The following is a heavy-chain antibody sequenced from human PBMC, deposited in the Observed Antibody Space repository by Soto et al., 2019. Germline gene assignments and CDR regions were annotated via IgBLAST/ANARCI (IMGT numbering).Heavy chain of an antibody. CDR3: ARKKAQHIVVVTAIQMDV. Sequence: PGESLKISCKGSGYSFTSYWISWVRQMPGKGLEWMGRIDPSDSYTNYSPSFQGHVTISADKSISTAYLQWSSLKASDTAMYYCARKKAQHIVVVTAIQMDVWGQGTTVTVSS. D-gene: IGHD2-21*02. J-gene: IGHJ6*02. CDR1: GYSFTSYW. V-gene: IGHV5-10-1*01. CDR2: IDPSDSYT.